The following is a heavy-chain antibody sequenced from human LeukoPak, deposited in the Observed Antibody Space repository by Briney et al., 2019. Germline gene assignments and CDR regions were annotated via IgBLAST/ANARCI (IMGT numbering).Heavy chain of an antibody. CDR1: GYTFTSYD. CDR3: ARIGPNYYGSGSYLHYYYGMDV. V-gene: IGHV1-8*01. Sequence: ASVKVSCKASGYTFTSYDINWVRQATGQGLEWMGWMNPNSGNTGYAQRFQGRVTMTRDTSITTAYMELSSLRSEDTAVYYCARIGPNYYGSGSYLHYYYGMDVWGQGTTVTVSS. CDR2: MNPNSGNT. D-gene: IGHD3-10*01. J-gene: IGHJ6*02.